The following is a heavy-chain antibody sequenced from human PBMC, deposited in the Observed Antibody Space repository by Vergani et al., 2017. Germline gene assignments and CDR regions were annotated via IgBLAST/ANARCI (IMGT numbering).Heavy chain of an antibody. D-gene: IGHD3-10*01. Sequence: QVQLQESGPGLVKPSQTLSLTCTVSGGSISSGDYYWSWIRQPPGKGLEWIGYIYYSGSTYYNPSLKSRVTISVDTSKNQFSLKLSSMTAADTAVYYCARGGKVRGVITSKSRQTVNWFDPWGQGTLVTVSS. J-gene: IGHJ5*02. V-gene: IGHV4-30-4*01. CDR3: ARGGKVRGVITSKSRQTVNWFDP. CDR1: GGSISSGDYY. CDR2: IYYSGST.